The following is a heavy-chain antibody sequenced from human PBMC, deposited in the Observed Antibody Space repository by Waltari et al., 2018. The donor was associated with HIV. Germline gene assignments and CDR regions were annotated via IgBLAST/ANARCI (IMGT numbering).Heavy chain of an antibody. CDR3: ARDRRFWTGIYSLSYFDY. D-gene: IGHD3-3*01. V-gene: IGHV1-18*01. Sequence: QVQLVQSGPEVKKPGASVRVSCPPSGYTFSNYGIPWVRQAPGRGLEWMGWISTYNGNTNFGQKFQGRVTMTIDTSTSTANLDLGNLTSSDTAVYFCARDRRFWTGIYSLSYFDYWGQGALVTVSS. CDR2: ISTYNGNT. J-gene: IGHJ4*02. CDR1: GYTFSNYG.